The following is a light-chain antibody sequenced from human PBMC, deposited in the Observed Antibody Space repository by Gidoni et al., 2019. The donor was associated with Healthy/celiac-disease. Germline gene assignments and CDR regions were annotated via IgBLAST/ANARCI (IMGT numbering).Light chain of an antibody. CDR2: EVS. V-gene: IGLV2-14*01. CDR3: SSYTSSSTPVV. CDR1: SSDVGGYNY. Sequence: SALTQPASVSGSPGQSITISCTGTSSDVGGYNYVSWYQQHPGKAPKLMIYEVSNRPSGVSNRFSGLQAEDEADYYCSSYTSSSTPVVFGGGTKLTVL. J-gene: IGLJ2*01.